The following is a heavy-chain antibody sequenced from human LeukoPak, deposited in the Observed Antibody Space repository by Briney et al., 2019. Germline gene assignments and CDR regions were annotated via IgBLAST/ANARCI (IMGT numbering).Heavy chain of an antibody. Sequence: GESLQISCKGSGYRFTSYWIGWVRQLPGKGLEWMGIIYPGDSDTRYSPSFQGQVTISADKSISTAYLQWSSLKASDTAMYYCASDYGDYFDYFDYWGQGTLVTVSS. CDR1: GYRFTSYW. J-gene: IGHJ4*02. V-gene: IGHV5-51*01. CDR3: ASDYGDYFDYFDY. D-gene: IGHD4-17*01. CDR2: IYPGDSDT.